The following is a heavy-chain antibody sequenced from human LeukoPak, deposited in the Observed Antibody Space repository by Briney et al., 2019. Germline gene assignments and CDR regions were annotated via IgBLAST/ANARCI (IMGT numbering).Heavy chain of an antibody. CDR2: IYHSGTT. CDR1: GGSISSSDW. Sequence: SGTLSLTCGVSGGSISSSDWWSWVRQPPGKGLEWIGEIYHSGTTNYNPSLKSRVIISVDRSKNQFSLKLSSVTAADTAVYYCARNSGSYYLNWFDPWGQGTLVTVSS. CDR3: ARNSGSYYLNWFDP. D-gene: IGHD1-26*01. V-gene: IGHV4-4*02. J-gene: IGHJ5*02.